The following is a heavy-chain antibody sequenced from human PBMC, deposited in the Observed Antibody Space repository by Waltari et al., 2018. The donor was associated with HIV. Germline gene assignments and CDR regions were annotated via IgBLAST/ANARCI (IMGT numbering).Heavy chain of an antibody. D-gene: IGHD1-26*01. J-gene: IGHJ4*02. CDR2: ISWNSDST. Sequence: EVQLVESGGGLVQPGRSLILSCAASGFPFDVYAMHWVRQVSGKGLEWVSGISWNSDSTGYADSVKGRFTISRDNAKTSLYLQMNSLRTEDTALYYCAKAESFFHPPDYWGQGTLVTVSS. CDR3: AKAESFFHPPDY. CDR1: GFPFDVYA. V-gene: IGHV3-9*01.